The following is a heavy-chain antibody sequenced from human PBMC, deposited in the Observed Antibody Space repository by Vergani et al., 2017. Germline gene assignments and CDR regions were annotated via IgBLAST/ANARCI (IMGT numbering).Heavy chain of an antibody. D-gene: IGHD2-2*01. J-gene: IGHJ4*02. CDR1: GFTFSSYA. CDR2: ISYDGSNK. CDR3: ARDWGPWDIVVVGNY. V-gene: IGHV3-30-3*01. Sequence: QVQLVESGGGVVQPGRSLRLSCAASGFTFSSYAMHWVRQAPGKGLEWVAVISYDGSNKYNADSVKGRFTISSDNSKNTLYLQMNSLRAEDTAVYYCARDWGPWDIVVVGNYWGQGTLVTVSS.